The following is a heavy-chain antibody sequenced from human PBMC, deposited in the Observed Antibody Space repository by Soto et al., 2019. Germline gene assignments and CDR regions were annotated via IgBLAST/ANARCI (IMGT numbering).Heavy chain of an antibody. J-gene: IGHJ5*02. CDR1: GGSISSSSYY. V-gene: IGHV4-39*01. Sequence: PSETLSLTCAVSGGSISSSSYYWGWIRQPPGKGLEWIGSFYYSESTYYNPSLKSRVTISVDTSKNQFSLKLSSVTAADTAVYYCARHPWNYYGSGSYKAGWFDPWGQGTLVTVSS. D-gene: IGHD3-10*01. CDR2: FYYSEST. CDR3: ARHPWNYYGSGSYKAGWFDP.